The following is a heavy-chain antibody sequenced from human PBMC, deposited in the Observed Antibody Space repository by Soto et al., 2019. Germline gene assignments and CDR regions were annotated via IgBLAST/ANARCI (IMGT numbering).Heavy chain of an antibody. V-gene: IGHV1-18*04. Sequence: SVKVSCKASGYTLTGYGIGWVRHAPEQGPEWMGWISAYNGNTNYAQKLQGRVTMTTDTSTSRAYMELMSLRSADTAVYYCAIYRGWSGTNTNFGMGVWGQGTPVTVSS. CDR1: GYTLTGYG. CDR2: ISAYNGNT. J-gene: IGHJ6*02. CDR3: AIYRGWSGTNTNFGMGV. D-gene: IGHD3-3*01.